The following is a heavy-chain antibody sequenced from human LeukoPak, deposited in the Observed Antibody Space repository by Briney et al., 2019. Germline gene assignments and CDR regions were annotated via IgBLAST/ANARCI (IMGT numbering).Heavy chain of an antibody. CDR3: ARAYCSADTCYFYSDY. CDR1: GYTFTDYY. J-gene: IGHJ4*02. Sequence: ASVKVSCKASGYTFTDYYIHWVRQAPGQGLEWMGWINPNSGGPNYAQKFQGRVTMTRDTSISTVYMQLSRLRSDDTAVYYCARAYCSADTCYFYSDYWGQGTLVTVSS. D-gene: IGHD2-15*01. V-gene: IGHV1-2*02. CDR2: INPNSGGP.